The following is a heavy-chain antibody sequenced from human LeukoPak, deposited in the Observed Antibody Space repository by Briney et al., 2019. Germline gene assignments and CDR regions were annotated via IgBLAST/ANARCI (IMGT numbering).Heavy chain of an antibody. Sequence: SETLSLTCTVSGGSVSRGGDYWTWIRQHPGEGLEWIVYMFYGGGTYYNPSLKSRVTMSVDTSKNQFSLTLTSVTAADTAVYYCASRTPNMGDSGAGSSYYYYYGVDVWGQGTSVTVSS. D-gene: IGHD3-10*01. CDR3: ASRTPNMGDSGAGSSYYYYYGVDV. CDR2: MFYGGGT. CDR1: GGSVSRGGDY. J-gene: IGHJ6*02. V-gene: IGHV4-31*03.